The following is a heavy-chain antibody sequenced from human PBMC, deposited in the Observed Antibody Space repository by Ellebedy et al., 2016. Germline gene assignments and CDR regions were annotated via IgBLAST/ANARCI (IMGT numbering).Heavy chain of an antibody. CDR2: IYYSGST. D-gene: IGHD7-27*01. J-gene: IGHJ6*03. CDR1: GGSINNYY. V-gene: IGHV4-59*01. CDR3: ARGTPPTGGSYYYMDL. Sequence: SETLSLXXTVSGGSINNYYWIWIRQTPGKGLELIGNIYYSGSTNYNPSLSSRLTISVDTSTNLFSLRLRSVTAADTAVYYCARGTPPTGGSYYYMDLWGTGTTVSVSS.